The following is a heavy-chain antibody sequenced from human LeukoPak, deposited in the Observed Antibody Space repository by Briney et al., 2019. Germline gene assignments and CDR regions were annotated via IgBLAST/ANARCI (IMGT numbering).Heavy chain of an antibody. Sequence: GGSLRLSCAASGFTFSSYAMSWVRQAPGKGLEWVSAISGSGGSTYYADSVKGRFTISRDNSKNTLYLQMNSLRAEDTAVYYCAKEGYSSSWYGLSWFDPWGQGTLVTVSS. CDR2: ISGSGGST. J-gene: IGHJ5*02. D-gene: IGHD6-13*01. CDR1: GFTFSSYA. V-gene: IGHV3-23*01. CDR3: AKEGYSSSWYGLSWFDP.